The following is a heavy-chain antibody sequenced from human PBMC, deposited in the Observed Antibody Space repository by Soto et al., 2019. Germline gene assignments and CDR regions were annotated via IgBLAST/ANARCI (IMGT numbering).Heavy chain of an antibody. V-gene: IGHV1-2*02. CDR2: INPNSGGT. J-gene: IGHJ3*02. CDR3: ARRRGSNDYWSDYYENDAFDI. D-gene: IGHD3-3*01. CDR1: GYSIFGCY. Sequence: ASVKVFCKTSGYSIFGCYLLGWVRAMGGGVVGRGWINPNSGGTNYAQNFQCKVTMTRETSISTAYMELSRLRSDDTAVYYCARRRGSNDYWSDYYENDAFDIWGQGTMVTVSS.